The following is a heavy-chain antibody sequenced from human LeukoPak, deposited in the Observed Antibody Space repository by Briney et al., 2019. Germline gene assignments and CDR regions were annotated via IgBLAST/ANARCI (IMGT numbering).Heavy chain of an antibody. CDR2: ISGSGAST. CDR3: AKDVGKWESLHFFDY. Sequence: GGSLRLSCAASGSTFDDYAMHWVRQAPGKGLEWVSGISGSGASTYYADSVKGRFTISRDDSRNTLYLQMNSLRGDDTAVYYCAKDVGKWESLHFFDYWGQGTLVTVSS. CDR1: GSTFDDYA. V-gene: IGHV3-23*01. D-gene: IGHD1-26*01. J-gene: IGHJ4*02.